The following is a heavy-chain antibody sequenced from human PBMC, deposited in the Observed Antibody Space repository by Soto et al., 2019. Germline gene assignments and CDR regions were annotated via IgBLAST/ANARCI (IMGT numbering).Heavy chain of an antibody. CDR2: IYHSGST. J-gene: IGHJ6*02. CDR1: GGSISSSNC. Sequence: QVQLQESGPGLVKPSGTLSLTCAVSGGSISSSNCWSWVRQPPGKGLEWIGEIYHSGSTNFNPSRKRRVTNSVAKSKTQFSLKLTSVTAADTAVYYCASVSGSYYYGMDVWGQGTTVTVSS. CDR3: ASVSGSYYYGMDV. D-gene: IGHD3-16*01. V-gene: IGHV4-4*02.